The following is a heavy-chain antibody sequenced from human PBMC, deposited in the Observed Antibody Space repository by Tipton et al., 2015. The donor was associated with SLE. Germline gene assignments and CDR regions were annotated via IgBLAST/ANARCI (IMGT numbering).Heavy chain of an antibody. CDR3: ARERGSDNYVEGALDV. J-gene: IGHJ3*01. CDR1: GDSISGGDYY. V-gene: IGHV4-30-4*08. D-gene: IGHD3-10*02. Sequence: LRLSCTVSGDSISGGDYYWSWIRQPPGKGLEWIGYIYYDGSTHYKPSLKSRLTMSLDTAKNQFSLTLTSVTAADTAVYYCARERGSDNYVEGALDVWGQGTMVAISS. CDR2: IYYDGST.